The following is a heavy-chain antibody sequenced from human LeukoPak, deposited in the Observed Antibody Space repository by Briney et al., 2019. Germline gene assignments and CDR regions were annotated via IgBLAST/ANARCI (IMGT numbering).Heavy chain of an antibody. CDR3: AKRGVVIRVILVGFHKQAYYFDS. Sequence: TGGSLRLSCAVSGITLSNYGMSWVRQAPGRGLEWVAGIGDSGGSTTYADSVKGRFTISRDNPKNTLYLQMNSLRVEDTAVYFCAKRGVVIRVILVGFHKQAYYFDSWGQGALVTVSS. D-gene: IGHD3-22*01. V-gene: IGHV3-23*01. CDR2: IGDSGGST. CDR1: GITLSNYG. J-gene: IGHJ4*02.